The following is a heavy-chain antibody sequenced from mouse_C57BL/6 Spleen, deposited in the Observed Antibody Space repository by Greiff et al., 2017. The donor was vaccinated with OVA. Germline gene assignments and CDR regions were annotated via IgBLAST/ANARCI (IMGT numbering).Heavy chain of an antibody. J-gene: IGHJ2*01. CDR2: IHPNSGST. CDR3: ARSNSDFDY. CDR1: GYTFTSYW. V-gene: IGHV1-64*01. Sequence: QVQLKESGAELVKPGASVKLSCKASGYTFTSYWMHWVKQRPGQGLEWIGMIHPNSGSTNYNEKFKSKATLTVDKSSSTAYMQLSSLTSEDSAVYYCARSNSDFDYWGQGTTLTVSS. D-gene: IGHD2-5*01.